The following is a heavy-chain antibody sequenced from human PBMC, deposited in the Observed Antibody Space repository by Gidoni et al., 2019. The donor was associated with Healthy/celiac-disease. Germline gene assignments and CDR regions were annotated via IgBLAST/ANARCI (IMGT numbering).Heavy chain of an antibody. Sequence: EVQLVESGGGLVQPGGSLRLACAASGFTFSSYAMSWVRQAPGKGLGWVSALSGSGGSPYYANSVKGRFTISRDNSKNTLYLQMNSLRAEDTAVYYCAKTPDADYFDYWGQGTLVTVSS. CDR3: AKTPDADYFDY. CDR2: LSGSGGSP. CDR1: GFTFSSYA. J-gene: IGHJ4*02. V-gene: IGHV3-23*04.